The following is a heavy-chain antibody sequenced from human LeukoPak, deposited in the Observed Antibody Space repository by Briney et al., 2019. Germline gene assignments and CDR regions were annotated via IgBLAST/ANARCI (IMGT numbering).Heavy chain of an antibody. D-gene: IGHD3-22*01. J-gene: IGHJ5*01. V-gene: IGHV4-34*01. CDR3: ARGLGMGHDSSGSDWFDS. CDR1: GGSFSGYY. Sequence: PSETLSLTCAVYGGSFSGYYWSWIRQPPGKGLEWIGEINHSGSTNYNPSLKSRVTISVDTSKNQFSLKLSSVTAADTAVYYCARGLGMGHDSSGSDWFDSWGQGTLVTVSS. CDR2: INHSGST.